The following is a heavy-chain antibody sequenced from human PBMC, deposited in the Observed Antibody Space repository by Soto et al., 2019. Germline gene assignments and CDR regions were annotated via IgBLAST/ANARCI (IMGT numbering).Heavy chain of an antibody. CDR2: IYYSGST. CDR3: ARRPPGYYYYMDV. Sequence: SETLSLTCTVSGGSISSYYWSWIRQPPGKGLEWIGYIYYSGSTNYNPSLKSRVTISVDTSKNQFSLKLSSVTAADTAVYYCARRPPGYYYYMDVWGKGTTVTVSS. CDR1: GGSISSYY. J-gene: IGHJ6*03. V-gene: IGHV4-59*08.